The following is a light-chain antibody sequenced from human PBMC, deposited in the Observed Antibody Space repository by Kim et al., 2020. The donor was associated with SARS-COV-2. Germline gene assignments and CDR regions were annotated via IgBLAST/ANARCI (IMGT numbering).Light chain of an antibody. V-gene: IGKV3-11*01. Sequence: SLPRGGDAPPSRSASQGVSSYLAWYQQKPGRAPRLLIYDASSRATGIPARFSGSGSGADFTLTISSLEPEDFAVYYCQQRSNSGAFGQGTKVDIK. J-gene: IGKJ1*01. CDR2: DAS. CDR1: QGVSSY. CDR3: QQRSNSGA.